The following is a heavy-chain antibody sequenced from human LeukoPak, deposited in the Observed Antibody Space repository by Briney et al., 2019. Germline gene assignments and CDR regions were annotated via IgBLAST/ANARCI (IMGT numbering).Heavy chain of an antibody. CDR3: AKVSQYQLLRSEYFQH. J-gene: IGHJ1*01. V-gene: IGHV3-30*02. D-gene: IGHD2-2*01. Sequence: GGSLRLSCAASGFTFSSYGMHWVSQAPGKRLEWVAFIRYDGSNKYYADSVKGRFTISRDNSKNTLYLQMNSLRAEDTAVYYCAKVSQYQLLRSEYFQHWGQGTLVTVSS. CDR1: GFTFSSYG. CDR2: IRYDGSNK.